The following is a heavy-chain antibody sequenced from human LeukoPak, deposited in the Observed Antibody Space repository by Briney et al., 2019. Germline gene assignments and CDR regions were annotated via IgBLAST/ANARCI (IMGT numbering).Heavy chain of an antibody. CDR1: VASISCYY. Sequence: PSAPLSLTCTFSVASISCYYWCWIRPPPRKGLEWIGYIYYSGSTNYNPSLKSRVIISVDTSKNQFSLKLTSVTAADTAVYYCARGLLRYFGIFDYWGQGTLVTVSS. CDR2: IYYSGST. V-gene: IGHV4-59*01. CDR3: ARGLLRYFGIFDY. J-gene: IGHJ4*02. D-gene: IGHD3-9*01.